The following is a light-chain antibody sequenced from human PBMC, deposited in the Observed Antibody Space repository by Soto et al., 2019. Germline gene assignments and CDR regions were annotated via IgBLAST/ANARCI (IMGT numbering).Light chain of an antibody. CDR1: QSVSSSY. Sequence: EIVLTQSPGTLSLSPGERATLSCRASQSVSSSYLAWYQQKPGQAPRLLIYGASSRATGIPDRFSGSGSGTDFALTISILETEDFVVYYCQHYGSSFNFGLGTKVDIK. CDR3: QHYGSSFN. V-gene: IGKV3-20*01. J-gene: IGKJ3*01. CDR2: GAS.